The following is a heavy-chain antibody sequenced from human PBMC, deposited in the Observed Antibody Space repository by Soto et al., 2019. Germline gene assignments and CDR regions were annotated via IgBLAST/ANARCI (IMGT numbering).Heavy chain of an antibody. CDR1: GVSISSGNW. CDR2: VYNDGRA. Sequence: SETLSLTCDVSGVSISSGNWWSWVRQPPGKGLEWIAEVYNDGRANYHPSLESRATISVDRSKNQFSLRLSSVTAADTAVYYCARLPGGGDLYNHLDNWGQGTLVTVSS. CDR3: ARLPGGGDLYNHLDN. D-gene: IGHD3-16*01. J-gene: IGHJ4*02. V-gene: IGHV4-4*02.